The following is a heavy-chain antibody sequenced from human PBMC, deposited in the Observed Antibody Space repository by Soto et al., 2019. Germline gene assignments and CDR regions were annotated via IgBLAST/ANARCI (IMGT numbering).Heavy chain of an antibody. CDR3: ARGTKGAGGWYFDL. CDR1: GCTLDNHA. V-gene: IGHV1-18*01. D-gene: IGHD3-10*01. Sequence: QVQVVQSEVEVRRPGASVRVSCKASGCTLDNHAMSWVRQAPGQGLEWMGWISAIVYNDAKNYARKFLGRLTMTRDTSPNVVYLDLRSLTSDDTAVYYCARGTKGAGGWYFDLWGRGTLVVVSS. CDR2: ISAIVYNDAK. J-gene: IGHJ2*01.